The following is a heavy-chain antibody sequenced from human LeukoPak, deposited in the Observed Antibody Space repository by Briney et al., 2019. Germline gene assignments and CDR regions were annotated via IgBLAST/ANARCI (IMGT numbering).Heavy chain of an antibody. Sequence: GGSLRLSCAASGFTFSSYWMHWVRQAPGKGLVWVSRINSDGSSTSYADSVKGRFTISRDNAKNTLYLQMNSLRAEDTAVYYCARDEYLWELTSACPDYWGQGTLVTVSS. V-gene: IGHV3-74*01. D-gene: IGHD1-26*01. CDR2: INSDGSST. CDR3: ARDEYLWELTSACPDY. J-gene: IGHJ4*02. CDR1: GFTFSSYW.